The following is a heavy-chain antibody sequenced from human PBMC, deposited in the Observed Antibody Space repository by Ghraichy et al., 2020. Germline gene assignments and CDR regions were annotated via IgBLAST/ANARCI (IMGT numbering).Heavy chain of an antibody. D-gene: IGHD3-22*01. Sequence: SETLSLTCTVSGGSISSYYWSWIRQPPGKGLEWIGYIYYSGSTNYNPSLKSRVTISVDTSKNQFSLKLSSVTAADTTVYYCACAGGYYDSSGYYAWGQGTLVTVSS. CDR2: IYYSGST. CDR3: ACAGGYYDSSGYYA. CDR1: GGSISSYY. J-gene: IGHJ5*02. V-gene: IGHV4-59*01.